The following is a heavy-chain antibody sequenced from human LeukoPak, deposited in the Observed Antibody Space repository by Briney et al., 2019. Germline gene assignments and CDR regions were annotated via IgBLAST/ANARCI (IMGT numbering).Heavy chain of an antibody. V-gene: IGHV3-7*01. CDR3: ATVRDRGYYFNS. CDR2: IKEDGSER. D-gene: IGHD3-22*01. CDR1: AFIFSGHW. J-gene: IGHJ4*02. Sequence: PGGSLRLSCEGSAFIFSGHWMNWVRQTPGKGLEWVASIKEDGSERQYVDSVKGRFSISRDNTKGSLFLQLNSLRTEDTAVYYCATVRDRGYYFNSWGQGARVTVSS.